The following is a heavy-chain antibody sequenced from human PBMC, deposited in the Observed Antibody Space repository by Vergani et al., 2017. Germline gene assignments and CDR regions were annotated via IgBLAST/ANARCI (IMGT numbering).Heavy chain of an antibody. J-gene: IGHJ4*02. CDR2: IIPIFGTA. Sequence: QVQLVQSGAEVKKPGSSVKVSCKASGGTFSSYAISWVRQAPGQGLEWMGGIIPIFGTANYAQKFQGRVTITADESKSTAYMELSSLRSEDTAVYYCERVVIAVAGTPTYYFDYWGQGTLVTVSS. V-gene: IGHV1-69*01. D-gene: IGHD6-19*01. CDR1: GGTFSSYA. CDR3: ERVVIAVAGTPTYYFDY.